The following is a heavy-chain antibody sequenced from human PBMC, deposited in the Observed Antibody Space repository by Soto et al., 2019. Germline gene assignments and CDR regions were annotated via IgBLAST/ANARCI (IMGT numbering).Heavy chain of an antibody. J-gene: IGHJ5*02. V-gene: IGHV1-69*13. D-gene: IGHD1-26*01. Sequence: GASVKVSCKGSGDTFNSFGINCVRQAPGQGLEWIGSIIPIFGTTFYAQNFRDRVTFTADESTRTAYMELSSLTSEDTALYYCAKEAGGSYPYNWFDAWGQGTLVTVSS. CDR3: AKEAGGSYPYNWFDA. CDR2: IIPIFGTT. CDR1: GDTFNSFG.